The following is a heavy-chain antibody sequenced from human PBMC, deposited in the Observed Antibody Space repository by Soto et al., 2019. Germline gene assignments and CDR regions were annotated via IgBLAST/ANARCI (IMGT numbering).Heavy chain of an antibody. Sequence: QVQLQQWGAGLLKPSDTLSLTCAVYGGSFSGYYWSWIRQPQGEGLEWIGEINHSGSTNYNPSLKSRVTISVDTSQNQFSLKLSSGTAADTAVYYCARSHPRVDYDYALKWFDPWGQGTLVTVSS. CDR3: ARSHPRVDYDYALKWFDP. D-gene: IGHD3-16*01. V-gene: IGHV4-34*01. CDR2: INHSGST. J-gene: IGHJ5*02. CDR1: GGSFSGYY.